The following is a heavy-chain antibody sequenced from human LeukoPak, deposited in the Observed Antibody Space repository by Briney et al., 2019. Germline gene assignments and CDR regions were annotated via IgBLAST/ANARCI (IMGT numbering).Heavy chain of an antibody. D-gene: IGHD3-22*01. J-gene: IGHJ4*02. Sequence: ETLSLTCTVSGGSISSSSYYWGWVRQAPGKGLEWVSAISGSGGSTYYADSVKGRFTISRDNSKNTLYLQMNSLRAEDTAVYYCAKDPTTYYYDSSGYYYHYWGQGTLVTVSS. CDR3: AKDPTTYYYDSSGYYYHY. CDR1: GGSISSSSYY. CDR2: ISGSGGST. V-gene: IGHV3-23*01.